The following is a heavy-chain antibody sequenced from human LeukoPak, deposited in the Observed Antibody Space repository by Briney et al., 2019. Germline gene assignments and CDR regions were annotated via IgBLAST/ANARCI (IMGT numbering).Heavy chain of an antibody. V-gene: IGHV3-23*01. CDR1: GFTFSNYA. Sequence: GGSLRLSCAASGFTFSNYAMNWVRQAPGKGLEWVSAVSGSGGDTFYADSVKGRFTISRDSSQNTLYLQMNSLRAEDTAVYYCAREGYIVGATEDYWGQGTLVTVSS. J-gene: IGHJ4*02. D-gene: IGHD1-26*01. CDR2: VSGSGGDT. CDR3: AREGYIVGATEDY.